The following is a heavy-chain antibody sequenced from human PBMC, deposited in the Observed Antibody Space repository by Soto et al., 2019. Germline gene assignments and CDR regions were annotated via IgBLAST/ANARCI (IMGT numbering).Heavy chain of an antibody. Sequence: EVQLLESGGGLVQPGGSLRLSCAASGFTFTTYTMGWVRQAPGKRLEWVSTIIGNGGKTYYANSVKGRFTISRDNSKNTLYLQMNSLRAEDTAVYYCAREKQAYYLDHWGQGTLVTVSS. CDR2: IIGNGGKT. CDR3: AREKQAYYLDH. V-gene: IGHV3-23*01. J-gene: IGHJ4*02. CDR1: GFTFTTYT.